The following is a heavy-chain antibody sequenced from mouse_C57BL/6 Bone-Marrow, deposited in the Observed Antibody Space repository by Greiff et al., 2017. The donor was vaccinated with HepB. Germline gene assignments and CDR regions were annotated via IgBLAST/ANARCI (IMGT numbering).Heavy chain of an antibody. CDR1: GYTFTDYY. CDR2: IYPGSGNT. CDR3: FYGSSHEGFAY. V-gene: IGHV1-76*01. D-gene: IGHD1-1*01. J-gene: IGHJ3*01. Sequence: QVHVKQSGAELVRPGASVKLSCKASGYTFTDYYINWVKQRPGQGLEWIARIYPGSGNTYYNEKFKGKATLTAEKSSSTAYMQLSSLTSEDSAVYFCFYGSSHEGFAYWGQGTLVTVSA.